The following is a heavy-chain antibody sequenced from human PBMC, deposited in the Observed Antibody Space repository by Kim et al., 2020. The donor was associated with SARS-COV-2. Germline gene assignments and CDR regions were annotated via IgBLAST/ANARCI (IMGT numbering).Heavy chain of an antibody. Sequence: SETLSLTCAVYGGSFSGYYWSWIRQPPGKGLEWIGEINHSGSTNYNPSLKSRVTISVDTSKNQFSLKLSSVTAADTAVYYCARIRPNPPAAPVAGTRYY. CDR2: INHSGST. J-gene: IGHJ6*01. CDR3: ARIRPNPPAAPVAGTRYY. D-gene: IGHD6-19*01. V-gene: IGHV4-34*01. CDR1: GGSFSGYY.